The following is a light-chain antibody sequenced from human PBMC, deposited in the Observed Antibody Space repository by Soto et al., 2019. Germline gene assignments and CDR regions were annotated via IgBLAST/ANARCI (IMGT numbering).Light chain of an antibody. V-gene: IGLV2-14*01. Sequence: QSVLTQPASVSGSPGQSITISCTGSSSDVGGYNHVSWYQQHPGKAPKLMIYEVSNRPSGVSNRFSGSKSGNTASLTISGLQAEDEADYYCCSYAGSYTVVFGGGTKLTVL. CDR3: CSYAGSYTVV. CDR2: EVS. CDR1: SSDVGGYNH. J-gene: IGLJ2*01.